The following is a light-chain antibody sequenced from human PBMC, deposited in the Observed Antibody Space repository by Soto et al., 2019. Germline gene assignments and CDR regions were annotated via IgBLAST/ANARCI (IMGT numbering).Light chain of an antibody. V-gene: IGLV2-8*01. CDR2: QVS. CDR1: SSDVGGYNY. Sequence: QSALTQPPSASGSPGQSVTISCTGTSSDVGGYNYVSWYQQHPGKSPKLIIYQVSRRPSGVPDRFSGSKSGNTASLTVSGLQAEDEADYYCGSYAGNTVYLFGTGTKLTVL. J-gene: IGLJ1*01. CDR3: GSYAGNTVYL.